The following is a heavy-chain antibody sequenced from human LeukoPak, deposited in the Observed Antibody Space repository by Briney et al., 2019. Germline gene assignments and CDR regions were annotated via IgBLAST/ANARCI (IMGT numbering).Heavy chain of an antibody. D-gene: IGHD2-15*01. Sequence: GGSLRLSCAASGFTFSNYGMNWVRQAPGKGLEWVSRISGTGGTTFYADSVKGRFTISRDNSKNTLYLQMNSLRAEDTAVYYCARVEEKAEVIVVVVAAIDYWGQGTLVTVSS. CDR3: ARVEEKAEVIVVVVAAIDY. J-gene: IGHJ4*02. CDR2: ISGTGGTT. V-gene: IGHV3-23*01. CDR1: GFTFSNYG.